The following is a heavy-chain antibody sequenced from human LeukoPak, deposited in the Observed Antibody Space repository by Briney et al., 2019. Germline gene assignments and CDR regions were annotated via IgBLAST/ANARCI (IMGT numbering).Heavy chain of an antibody. Sequence: GRSLRLSCAASGFTFSSYWMSWMRQAPGKGLEWVANIKYDGNEEYYVDSVKGRFTISRDNAKNSLYLQLNSLRVEDTAVYYCKSGGAAPGSLDYWGQGTLVTVSP. D-gene: IGHD1-1*01. CDR2: IKYDGNEE. CDR1: GFTFSSYW. V-gene: IGHV3-7*01. J-gene: IGHJ4*02. CDR3: KSGGAAPGSLDY.